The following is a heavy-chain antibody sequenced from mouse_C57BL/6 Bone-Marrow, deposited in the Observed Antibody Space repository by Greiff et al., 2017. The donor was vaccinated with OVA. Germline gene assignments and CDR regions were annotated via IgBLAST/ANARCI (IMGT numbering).Heavy chain of an antibody. Sequence: QLKQSGPELVKPGASVKMSCKASGYTFTDYNMHWVKQSHGKSLEWIGYINPNNGGTSYNQKFKGKATLTVNKSSSTAYMELRSLTSEDSAVYYCARRSYYYGSTGYAMDYWGQGTSVTVSS. CDR1: GYTFTDYN. CDR3: ARRSYYYGSTGYAMDY. CDR2: INPNNGGT. J-gene: IGHJ4*01. V-gene: IGHV1-22*01. D-gene: IGHD1-1*01.